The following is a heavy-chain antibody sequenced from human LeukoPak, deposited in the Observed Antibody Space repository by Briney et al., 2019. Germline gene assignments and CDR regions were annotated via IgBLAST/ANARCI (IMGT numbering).Heavy chain of an antibody. J-gene: IGHJ4*02. CDR3: AKDGSWFGELSTFDY. CDR2: IYPGDSDT. CDR1: GYSFTSYW. D-gene: IGHD3-10*01. V-gene: IGHV5-51*01. Sequence: GESLKISCKGSGYSFTSYWIGWVRQMPGKGLEWMGIIYPGDSDTRYSPSFQGQVTISADKSISTAYLQWSSLRAEDTAVYYCAKDGSWFGELSTFDYWGQGTLVTVSS.